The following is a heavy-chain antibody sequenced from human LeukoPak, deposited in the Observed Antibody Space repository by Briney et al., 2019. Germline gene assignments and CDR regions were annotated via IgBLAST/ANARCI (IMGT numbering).Heavy chain of an antibody. Sequence: ASVKVSCKASGYTFTIYGFTWVRQAPGQGLEWMGWISAYNGNTNYAQKLQGRVTMTTDTSTSTAYMELRSLRSDDTAVYYCARSDSSGRYGGYYYYYMDVWGKGTTVTVSS. J-gene: IGHJ6*03. CDR3: ARSDSSGRYGGYYYYYMDV. CDR1: GYTFTIYG. CDR2: ISAYNGNT. V-gene: IGHV1-18*01. D-gene: IGHD6-19*01.